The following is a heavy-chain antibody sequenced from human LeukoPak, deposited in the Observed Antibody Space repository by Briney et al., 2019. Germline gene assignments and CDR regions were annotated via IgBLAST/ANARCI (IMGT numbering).Heavy chain of an antibody. CDR3: ATNLRGFGEGLDV. CDR2: IFPGDSET. D-gene: IGHD3-10*01. J-gene: IGHJ6*02. V-gene: IGHV5-51*01. CDR1: GYSFTSYW. Sequence: GESLKISWEASGYSFTSYWIHWVRQMPGKGLEWMGIIFPGDSETRYSPSFQGQVSISADKSITTAYLQWSSLKASDTATYYCATNLRGFGEGLDVWGQGTTVTVSS.